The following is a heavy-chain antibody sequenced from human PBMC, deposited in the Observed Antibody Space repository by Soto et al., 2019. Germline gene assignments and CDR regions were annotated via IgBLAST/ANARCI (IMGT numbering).Heavy chain of an antibody. CDR2: FSAGGRA. J-gene: IGHJ4*02. CDR3: AQESLPEHNGHTLFDS. D-gene: IGHD1-1*01. Sequence: EVQLLESGGALVRPGGSLRLSCAASGFSFNNYALSWVRQAPGKGLEWVSTFSAGGRAYYAASVQGRFTLARDSSQDTADLHISDLRPEDTVVYYCAQESLPEHNGHTLFDSWCEGPRFTVSS. V-gene: IGHV3-23*01. CDR1: GFSFNNYA.